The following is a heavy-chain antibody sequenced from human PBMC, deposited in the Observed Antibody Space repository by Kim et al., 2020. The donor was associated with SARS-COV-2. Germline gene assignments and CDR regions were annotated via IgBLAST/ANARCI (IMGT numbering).Heavy chain of an antibody. Sequence: GWSLRLSCAASGFTFSSYAMSWVRQAPGKGLEWVSAISGSGGSTYYADSVKGRFTISRDNSKNTLYLQMNSLRAEDTAVYYCAKDFSLLRDGYNLDYWGQGTLVTVSS. V-gene: IGHV3-23*01. J-gene: IGHJ4*02. CDR2: ISGSGGST. D-gene: IGHD5-12*01. CDR1: GFTFSSYA. CDR3: AKDFSLLRDGYNLDY.